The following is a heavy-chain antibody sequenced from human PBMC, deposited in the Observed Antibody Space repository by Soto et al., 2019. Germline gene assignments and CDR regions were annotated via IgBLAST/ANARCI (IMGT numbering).Heavy chain of an antibody. V-gene: IGHV3-48*01. D-gene: IGHD3-3*01. Sequence: GESLKISCAASGFTFSSYSMNWVRQAPGKGLEWVSYISSSSSTIYYADSVKGRFTISRDNAKNSLYLQMNSLRAEDTAVYYCAREGGATIFGVVTINYYYYYYMDVWGKGTTVTVSS. CDR3: AREGGATIFGVVTINYYYYYYMDV. J-gene: IGHJ6*03. CDR2: ISSSSSTI. CDR1: GFTFSSYS.